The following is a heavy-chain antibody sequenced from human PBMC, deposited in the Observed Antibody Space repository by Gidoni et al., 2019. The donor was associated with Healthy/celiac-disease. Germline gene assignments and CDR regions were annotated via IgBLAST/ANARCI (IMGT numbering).Heavy chain of an antibody. V-gene: IGHV4-59*01. Sequence: QVQLQESGPGLVKPSETLSLTCTVSGGSISSYYWSWIRQPPGKGLEWIGYIYYSGSTNYNPSLKSRVTISVDTSKNQFSLKLSSVTAADTAVYYCAKGGQGYSYGEEEGFDYWGQGTLVTVSS. D-gene: IGHD5-18*01. J-gene: IGHJ4*02. CDR2: IYYSGST. CDR3: AKGGQGYSYGEEEGFDY. CDR1: GGSISSYY.